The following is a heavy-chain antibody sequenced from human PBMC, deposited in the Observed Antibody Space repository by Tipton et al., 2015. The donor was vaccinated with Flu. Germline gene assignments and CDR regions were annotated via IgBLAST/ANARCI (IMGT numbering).Heavy chain of an antibody. D-gene: IGHD7-27*01. CDR3: ATLTGDDY. J-gene: IGHJ4*02. CDR2: ISSSGNTI. CDR1: GYSIISGSY. Sequence: LSLTCVVSGYSIISGSYWGWIRQPPGKGLEWLSYISSSGNTISYADSVRGRFTISRDNTKKSLYLQLNSLRAEDTANYYCATLTGDDYWGQGIMVTVSS. V-gene: IGHV3-11*04.